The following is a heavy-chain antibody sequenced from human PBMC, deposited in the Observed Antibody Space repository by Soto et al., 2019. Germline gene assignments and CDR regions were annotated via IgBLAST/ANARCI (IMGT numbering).Heavy chain of an antibody. V-gene: IGHV1-69*13. Sequence: VASVTVSCKASGGTFSGYAISWVRQAPGQGLEWMGGIIPIFGTANYAQKFQGRVTITADESTSTAYMELSSLRSEDTAVYYCARVVTPYSNHSYYYGMDVWGQGTTVTVS. D-gene: IGHD4-4*01. CDR1: GGTFSGYA. CDR2: IIPIFGTA. CDR3: ARVVTPYSNHSYYYGMDV. J-gene: IGHJ6*02.